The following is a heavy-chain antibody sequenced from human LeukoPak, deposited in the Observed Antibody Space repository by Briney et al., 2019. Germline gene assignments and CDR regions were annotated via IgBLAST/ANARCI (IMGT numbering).Heavy chain of an antibody. V-gene: IGHV7-4-1*02. CDR1: GYTFTRYT. CDR2: INTNTGNP. Sequence: ASVKVFCKASGYTFTRYTMNWVRQAPGQGLEWMGWINTNTGNPTYAQGFTGRFVFSLDTSVSTAYLQISSLKAEDTAVYYCARKLGEVGATNNYFDYWGQGTLVTVSS. J-gene: IGHJ4*02. CDR3: ARKLGEVGATNNYFDY. D-gene: IGHD1-26*01.